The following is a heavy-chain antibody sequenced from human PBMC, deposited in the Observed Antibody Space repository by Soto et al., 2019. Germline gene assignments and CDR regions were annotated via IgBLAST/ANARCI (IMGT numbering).Heavy chain of an antibody. D-gene: IGHD5-12*01. J-gene: IGHJ2*01. CDR3: AKGGYSGYEVPGGLDL. CDR1: GFTFSSYG. CDR2: ISYDGSNK. V-gene: IGHV3-30*18. Sequence: GGSLRLSCAASGFTFSSYGMHWVRQAPGKGLEWVAVISYDGSNKYYADSVKGRFTISRDNSKNTLYLQMNSLRAEDTAVYYCAKGGYSGYEVPGGLDLWGRGTLVTVSS.